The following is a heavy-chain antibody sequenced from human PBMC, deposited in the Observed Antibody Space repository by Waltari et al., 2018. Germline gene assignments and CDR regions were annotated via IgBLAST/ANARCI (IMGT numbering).Heavy chain of an antibody. D-gene: IGHD6-19*01. CDR1: GYRFTGHY. CDR2: INPNTGDK. CDR3: RGGGATVSGSPPVGY. Sequence: QVRLVQSGAEVKKPGASVKVSCKTSGYRFTGHYLHWVRQAPGQGLEWMGWINPNTGDKKDAQNYADRVTMTRDTAVSTAYMDLNRLASDGKAIYYCRGGGATVSGSPPVGYWGQGTLVTVSS. J-gene: IGHJ4*02. V-gene: IGHV1-2*02.